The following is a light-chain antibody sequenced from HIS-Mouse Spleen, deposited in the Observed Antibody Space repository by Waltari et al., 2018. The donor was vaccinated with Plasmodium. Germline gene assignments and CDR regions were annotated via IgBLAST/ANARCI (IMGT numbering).Light chain of an antibody. CDR2: GAS. Sequence: SSRASESVSSSYFAGYQQKPGQTPRLLSYGASSRATGIPDRFSGSGSGTDSTLTISRLEPEDFAVYYWQQYGSSYTFGQGTKLEIK. V-gene: IGKV3-20*01. CDR1: ESVSSSY. J-gene: IGKJ2*01. CDR3: QQYGSSYT.